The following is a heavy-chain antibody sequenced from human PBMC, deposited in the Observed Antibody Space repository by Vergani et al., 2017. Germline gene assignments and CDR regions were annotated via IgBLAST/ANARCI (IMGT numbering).Heavy chain of an antibody. J-gene: IGHJ4*02. V-gene: IGHV3-30-3*01. Sequence: QVQLVESGGGVVQPGTSLRLSCVVSGFALNRHAMYWVRQAPGKGLEWLVGISFDGTNEYYPDLVKGRFTISRDIAKNTLYLKVRSLRLEDTGVYHCVGDRGLCAGGRCYTEAWDYWGQGTPVTVSS. CDR3: VGDRGLCAGGRCYTEAWDY. D-gene: IGHD2-2*02. CDR1: GFALNRHA. CDR2: ISFDGTNE.